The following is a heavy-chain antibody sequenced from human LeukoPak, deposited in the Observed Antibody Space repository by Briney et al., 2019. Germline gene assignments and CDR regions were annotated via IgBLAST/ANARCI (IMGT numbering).Heavy chain of an antibody. V-gene: IGHV1-69*06. CDR3: GSPRRHFFYSWWLGAFDF. CDR1: GGTFSSYA. CDR2: IIPIFGTA. J-gene: IGHJ3*01. D-gene: IGHD2-15*01. Sequence: ASVKVSCKASGGTFSSYAISWVRQAPGQGLEWMGGIIPIFGTANYAQKFQGRVTITADKSTSTAYMELSSLRSEDTAVYYCGSPRRHFFYSWWLGAFDFLGQGKMVTVSS.